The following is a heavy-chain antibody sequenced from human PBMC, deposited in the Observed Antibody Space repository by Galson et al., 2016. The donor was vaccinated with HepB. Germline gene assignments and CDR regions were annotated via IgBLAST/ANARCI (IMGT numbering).Heavy chain of an antibody. V-gene: IGHV3-48*02. CDR2: ISTSGSSI. J-gene: IGHJ6*02. Sequence: SLRLSCAASGITFSDYSISWVRQAPGKGLEWISYISTSGSSIYHADSVKGRFTISRDNGKNSLYLQMDSLRDEETAVYYCATMAAAGRSRKGFYYYGMDVWGQGTTVTVSS. CDR1: GITFSDYS. D-gene: IGHD6-13*01. CDR3: ATMAAAGRSRKGFYYYGMDV.